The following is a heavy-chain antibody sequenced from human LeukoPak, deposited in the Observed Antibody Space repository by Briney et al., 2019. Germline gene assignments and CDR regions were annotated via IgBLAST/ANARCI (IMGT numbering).Heavy chain of an antibody. Sequence: GGSLRLSCAASGLTFKNAWMIGVRQAPGKGLEWVGRIKRKSDGGTTDYAAPVKGRFTISRDDSKNTLDLQMNSLKAEDTAVYYCATSGQHWDVFDYWRQGTLVTVSS. D-gene: IGHD1-1*01. CDR2: IKRKSDGGTT. CDR3: ATSGQHWDVFDY. J-gene: IGHJ4*02. V-gene: IGHV3-15*01. CDR1: GLTFKNAW.